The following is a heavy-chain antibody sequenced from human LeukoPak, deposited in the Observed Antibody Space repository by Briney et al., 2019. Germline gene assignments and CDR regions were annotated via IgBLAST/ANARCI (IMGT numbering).Heavy chain of an antibody. V-gene: IGHV4-38-2*01. Sequence: SETLSLTCAVSGYSISSGYYWAWVRQPPGKGLEWIGSIYHSGNTYYNPSLKSRVTISVDTSKNQFSLKLSSVTAADTAMYYCASTPTVYYYYMDVWGKGTTVTVSS. D-gene: IGHD1-14*01. CDR2: IYHSGNT. J-gene: IGHJ6*03. CDR1: GYSISSGYY. CDR3: ASTPTVYYYYMDV.